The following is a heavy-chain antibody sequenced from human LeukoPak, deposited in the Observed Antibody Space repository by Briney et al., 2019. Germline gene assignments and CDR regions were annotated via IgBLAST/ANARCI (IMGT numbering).Heavy chain of an antibody. CDR1: GFTVSSNY. J-gene: IGHJ4*02. V-gene: IGHV3-66*01. D-gene: IGHD4-17*01. CDR2: IYSGGST. CDR3: AMDTVTTPLDY. Sequence: GGSLRLSCAASGFTVSSNYMSWVRQAPGKGLEGVSDIYSGGSTYYADSVKGRFTISRDNSKNTLYLQMNSLRAEDTAVYDCAMDTVTTPLDYWGQETLVTVSS.